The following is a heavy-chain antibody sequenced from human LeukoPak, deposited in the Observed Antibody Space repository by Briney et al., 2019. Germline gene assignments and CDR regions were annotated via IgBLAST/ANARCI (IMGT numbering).Heavy chain of an antibody. D-gene: IGHD3-9*01. CDR1: GFTFSSYA. CDR2: ISGTGSRT. J-gene: IGHJ6*02. CDR3: AKALTGYSNYGMDV. V-gene: IGHV3-23*01. Sequence: PGGSLRLSCAASGFTFSSYAMNWVRQAPGKGLEWASAISGTGSRTYYADSVKGRFTISRDNSKNTLYLQMKSLRVEHTARYYCAKALTGYSNYGMDVWGQGTTVTVSS.